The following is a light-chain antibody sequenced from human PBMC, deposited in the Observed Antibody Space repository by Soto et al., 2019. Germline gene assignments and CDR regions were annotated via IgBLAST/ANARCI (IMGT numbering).Light chain of an antibody. V-gene: IGKV3-20*01. CDR1: QSLSSSY. CDR3: QQYDNSPVT. Sequence: EIVLTQSPCTLSVSPGERATLSCRAGQSLSSSYLAWYQQKPGQAPRLLIYGASSRATGIPDRFSGSGSGTNFTLTIIRLEAEDFAVYYCQQYDNSPVTFGQGNQVEIK. J-gene: IGKJ1*01. CDR2: GAS.